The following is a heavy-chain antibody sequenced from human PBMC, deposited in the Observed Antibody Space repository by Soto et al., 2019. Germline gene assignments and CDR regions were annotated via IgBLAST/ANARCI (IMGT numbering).Heavy chain of an antibody. J-gene: IGHJ4*02. V-gene: IGHV3-30*18. CDR1: GFTFSSYG. Sequence: QVQLVESGGGVVQPGRSLRLSCAASGFTFSSYGMHWVRQAPGKGLEWVAVISYDGSSKYYADSVKGRFTISRDNSKNTLYLQMNSLRAEDTAVYYCAKGRFDYWGQGTLVTVSS. CDR3: AKGRFDY. CDR2: ISYDGSSK.